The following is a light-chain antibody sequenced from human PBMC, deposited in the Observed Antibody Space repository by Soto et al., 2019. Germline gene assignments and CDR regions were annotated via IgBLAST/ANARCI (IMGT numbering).Light chain of an antibody. J-gene: IGKJ1*01. CDR3: QQYNSYSA. CDR1: QSISSW. CDR2: KAS. V-gene: IGKV1-5*03. Sequence: DIQMTQSPSTLSASVGDRVTITCRASQSISSWLAWYQQKPGKAHKLLIYKASSLESGVPSRFSGNGSGTEFTLTISSLQPDDFATYYCQQYNSYSAFGQGTKVEIK.